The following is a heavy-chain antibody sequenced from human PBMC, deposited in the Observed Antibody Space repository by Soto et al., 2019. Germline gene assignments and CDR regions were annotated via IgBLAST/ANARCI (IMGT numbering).Heavy chain of an antibody. CDR2: IWYDGSNK. Sequence: QVQLVESGGGVVQPGRSLRLSCAASGFTFSSYGMHWVRQAPGKGLEWVAVIWYDGSNKYYADSVKGRFTISRDNSKNTLYLQMNSLRAEDTAVYYCARVEGGQQLEYAFDIWGQGTMVTVSS. J-gene: IGHJ3*02. CDR3: ARVEGGQQLEYAFDI. D-gene: IGHD6-13*01. V-gene: IGHV3-33*01. CDR1: GFTFSSYG.